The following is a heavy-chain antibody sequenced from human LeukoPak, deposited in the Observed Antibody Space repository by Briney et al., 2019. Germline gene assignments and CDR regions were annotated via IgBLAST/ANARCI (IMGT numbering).Heavy chain of an antibody. J-gene: IGHJ6*04. Sequence: PGGSPRLSCAASGFTFSSYGMSWVRQAPGKGLEWVSAISGSGGSTYYADSVKGRFTISRDNSKSTLYLQMNSLRAEDTAVYYCAELGITMIGGVWGKGTTVTISS. D-gene: IGHD3-10*02. CDR2: ISGSGGST. V-gene: IGHV3-23*01. CDR3: AELGITMIGGV. CDR1: GFTFSSYG.